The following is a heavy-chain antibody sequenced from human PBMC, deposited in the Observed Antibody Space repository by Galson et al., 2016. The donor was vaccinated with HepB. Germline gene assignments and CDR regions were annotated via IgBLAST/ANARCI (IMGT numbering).Heavy chain of an antibody. V-gene: IGHV1-18*01. Sequence: SVKVSCKASGYTFTKYGINWVRQAPGQGLEWMGWISTYNGNTRYAQKLQGRLTMTTDTSTSTTYMELRSLKSDDTAVYFCARVGTDVLGVVLYHYYYGMDVWGQGTTVSVSS. CDR3: ARVGTDVLGVVLYHYYYGMDV. CDR2: ISTYNGNT. CDR1: GYTFTKYG. J-gene: IGHJ6*02. D-gene: IGHD3-3*01.